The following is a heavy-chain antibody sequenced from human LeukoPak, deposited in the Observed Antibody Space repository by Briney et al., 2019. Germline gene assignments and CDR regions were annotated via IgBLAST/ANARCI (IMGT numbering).Heavy chain of an antibody. CDR1: RGTFCRYA. CDR2: IIPIIVTA. V-gene: IGHV1-69*06. J-gene: IGHJ6*03. Sequence: APVRVSCKASRGTFCRYAISWGRQAPGHELEWWGGIIPIIVTANYAQKFQGRVTTTADKSTSTAYMELSSLRSEDTAVYYCARAIRGSKIASRYYFYYMDVWGKGTTVTVSS. CDR3: ARAIRGSKIASRYYFYYMDV. D-gene: IGHD3-10*01.